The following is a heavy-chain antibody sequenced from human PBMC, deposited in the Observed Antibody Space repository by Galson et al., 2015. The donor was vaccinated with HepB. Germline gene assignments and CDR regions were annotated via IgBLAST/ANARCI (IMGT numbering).Heavy chain of an antibody. CDR3: ARSVRYFDWLPENYFDY. CDR2: IYYSGST. J-gene: IGHJ4*02. CDR1: GGSISSYY. D-gene: IGHD3-9*01. Sequence: TLSLTCTVSGGSISSYYWSWIRQPPGKGLEWIGYIYYSGSTNYNPSLKSRVTISVDTSKNQFSLKLSSVTAADTAVYYCARSVRYFDWLPENYFDYWGQGTLVTVSS. V-gene: IGHV4-59*01.